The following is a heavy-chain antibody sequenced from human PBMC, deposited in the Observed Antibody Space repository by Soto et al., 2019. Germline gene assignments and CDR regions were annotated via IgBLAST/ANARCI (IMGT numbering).Heavy chain of an antibody. CDR1: GFSLSTTGVG. Sequence: QITLKESGPTLVKPTQTLTLTCTFSGFSLSTTGVGVGWIRQPPGKALEWLALIYWDGDERYSPSLKSRLTITKDTSKSQVVLTLTNMDPVDTATFYCALIAFGSNWYHRYFDYWGQGTLVTVSS. CDR2: IYWDGDE. CDR3: ALIAFGSNWYHRYFDY. J-gene: IGHJ4*02. D-gene: IGHD6-13*01. V-gene: IGHV2-5*02.